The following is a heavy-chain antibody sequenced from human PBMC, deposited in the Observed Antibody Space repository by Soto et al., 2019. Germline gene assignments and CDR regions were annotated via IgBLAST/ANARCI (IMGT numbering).Heavy chain of an antibody. CDR2: ISPDGSST. D-gene: IGHD3-9*01. J-gene: IGHJ3*01. CDR1: GFSFSTYW. V-gene: IGHV3-74*01. CDR3: ARSPGGYYID. Sequence: EVQLLESGGGLVQPGGSLRLSCAASGFSFSTYWMHWVRQGPGKGLVWVSRISPDGSSTNYADSVRGRFTISRDNAKNTLYLQMNSLRAEDTAVYYCARSPGGYYIDWGQGTMVTVSS.